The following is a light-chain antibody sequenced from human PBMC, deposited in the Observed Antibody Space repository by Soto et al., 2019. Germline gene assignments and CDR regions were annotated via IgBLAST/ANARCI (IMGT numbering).Light chain of an antibody. CDR1: SSNIGSKT. CDR3: AAWDDRLNGVI. J-gene: IGLJ2*01. Sequence: QSVLTQPPSASVTPGQRVTISCSGSSSNIGSKTVNLYQQLPGTAPKLLIYSNNHRPSGVPDRFSGSKSGTSASLAISGLQSEDGADYYCAAWDDRLNGVIFGGGTKLTVL. V-gene: IGLV1-44*01. CDR2: SNN.